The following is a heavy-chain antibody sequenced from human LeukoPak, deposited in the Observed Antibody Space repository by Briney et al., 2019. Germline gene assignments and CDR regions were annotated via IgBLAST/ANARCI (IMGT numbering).Heavy chain of an antibody. D-gene: IGHD3-22*01. J-gene: IGHJ4*02. Sequence: ASVKVSCKASGYTFTSYYMHWVRQAPGQGLEWMGIINPSGGSTSYAQKFQGRVTMTRDTSTSTVYMELSSLRSEDTAVYSCARGPPPGDSSGYRFDYWGQGTLVTVSS. CDR2: INPSGGST. CDR3: ARGPPPGDSSGYRFDY. V-gene: IGHV1-46*01. CDR1: GYTFTSYY.